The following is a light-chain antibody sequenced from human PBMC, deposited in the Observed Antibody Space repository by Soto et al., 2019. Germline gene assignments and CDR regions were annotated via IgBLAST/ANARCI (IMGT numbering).Light chain of an antibody. V-gene: IGKV1-39*01. CDR1: QSISSY. J-gene: IGKJ1*01. CDR2: AAS. CDR3: QHYNSYSEA. Sequence: DIQMTQSPSSVSASLGDRVTIXXRASQSISSYLNWYQQKPGKAPKLXIYAASSLQSGVPSRFSGSGSGTEFTLTISSLQPDDFATYYCQHYNSYSEAFGQGTKVDI.